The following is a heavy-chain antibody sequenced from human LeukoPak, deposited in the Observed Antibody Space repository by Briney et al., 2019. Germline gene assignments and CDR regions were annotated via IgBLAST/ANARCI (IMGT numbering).Heavy chain of an antibody. D-gene: IGHD6-19*01. CDR1: GFTFSSYS. Sequence: PGGSLRLSCAASGFTFSSYSMNWVRQAPGKGLKWVSSISSSSSYIYYADSVKGRFTISRDNAKNSLYLQMNSLRAEDTAVYYCARSFEQWLVRDYYVDVWGKGTTVTVSS. J-gene: IGHJ6*03. CDR2: ISSSSSYI. CDR3: ARSFEQWLVRDYYVDV. V-gene: IGHV3-21*01.